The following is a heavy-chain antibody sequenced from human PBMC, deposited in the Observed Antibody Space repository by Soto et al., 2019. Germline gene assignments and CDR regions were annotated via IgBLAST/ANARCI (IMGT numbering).Heavy chain of an antibody. CDR2: ISHDGSSK. J-gene: IGHJ6*02. CDR3: AKGAYGLGKGSYYYGLDV. CDR1: GFRFSSIG. V-gene: IGHV3-30*18. D-gene: IGHD3-10*01. Sequence: VQLLESGGGLVQPGRSLRLSCAGSGFRFSSIGMHWVRQAPGKGLEWVALISHDGSSKYYADSVKGRFTISRDNSKNRMYLQMNSLRTEDTAVYHCAKGAYGLGKGSYYYGLDVWGQGTTVTVSS.